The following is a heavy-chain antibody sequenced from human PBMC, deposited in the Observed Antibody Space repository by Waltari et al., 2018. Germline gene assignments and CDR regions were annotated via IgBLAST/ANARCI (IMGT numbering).Heavy chain of an antibody. Sequence: QVQLQESGPGLVAPSPTLSLTCTVFGDSISRDTYWWAWIRQPAGKGLECIGRVHTGGSIDYNPSLRSRLTISVDSPKNQFSLKLTSVTAADTAVYYCARGRITNSNAFDPWGQGTLVIVSS. CDR2: VHTGGSI. J-gene: IGHJ5*02. CDR1: GDSISRDTYW. CDR3: ARGRITNSNAFDP. D-gene: IGHD1-20*01. V-gene: IGHV4-61*02.